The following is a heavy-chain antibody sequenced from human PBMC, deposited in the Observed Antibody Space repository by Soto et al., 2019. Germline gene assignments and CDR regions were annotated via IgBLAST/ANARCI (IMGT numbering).Heavy chain of an antibody. CDR3: ASGYCSGGSCYQQTGY. V-gene: IGHV3-21*01. CDR2: ISSSSSYI. J-gene: IGHJ4*02. Sequence: GGSLRLSCAASGFTFSSYSMNWVRQSPGKGLEWVSSISSSSSYIYYAESVKGRFTISRDNAKNSLYLQMNSLRAEDTAVYYCASGYCSGGSCYQQTGYWGQGTLVTVSS. D-gene: IGHD2-15*01. CDR1: GFTFSSYS.